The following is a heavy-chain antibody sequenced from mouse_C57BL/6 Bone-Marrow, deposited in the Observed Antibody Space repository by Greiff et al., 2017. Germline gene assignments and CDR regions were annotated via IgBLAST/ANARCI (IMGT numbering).Heavy chain of an antibody. D-gene: IGHD2-14*01. CDR2: ISDGGSYT. J-gene: IGHJ4*01. V-gene: IGHV5-4*01. CDR1: GFTFSSYA. Sequence: EVKVVESGGGLAKPGGSLKLSCAASGFTFSSYAMSWVRQTPEKRLEWVATISDGGSYTYYPDNVKGRFTISRDNAKNNLYLQMSHLKSEDTAMYYCAREEEVPYYWGQGTSVTVSS. CDR3: AREEEVPYY.